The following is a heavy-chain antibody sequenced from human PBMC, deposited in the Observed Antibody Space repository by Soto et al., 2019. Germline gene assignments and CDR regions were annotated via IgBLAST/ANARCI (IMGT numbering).Heavy chain of an antibody. Sequence: SSETLSLTCTVSGGSISSGDYYWSWIRQPPGKGLEWIGYIYYSGSTYYNPSLKSRVTISVDTSKNQFSLKLNSVTAADTAVYYCARDSGNGMDVWGQGTTVTVSS. V-gene: IGHV4-30-4*01. CDR2: IYYSGST. CDR1: GGSISSGDYY. J-gene: IGHJ6*02. CDR3: ARDSGNGMDV. D-gene: IGHD3-10*01.